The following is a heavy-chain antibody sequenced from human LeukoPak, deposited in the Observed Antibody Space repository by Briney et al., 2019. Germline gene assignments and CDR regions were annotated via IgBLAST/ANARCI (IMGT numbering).Heavy chain of an antibody. CDR3: ARNSPGKYCSSTSCYYVGYYYGMDV. CDR2: INHSGST. D-gene: IGHD2-2*01. V-gene: IGHV4-34*01. Sequence: SETLSLTCAAYGGSFSGYYWSWIRQPPGKGLEWIGEINHSGSTNYNPSLKSRVAISVDTSKNQFSLKLSSVTAADTAVYYCARNSPGKYCSSTSCYYVGYYYGMDVWGQGTTVTVSS. J-gene: IGHJ6*02. CDR1: GGSFSGYY.